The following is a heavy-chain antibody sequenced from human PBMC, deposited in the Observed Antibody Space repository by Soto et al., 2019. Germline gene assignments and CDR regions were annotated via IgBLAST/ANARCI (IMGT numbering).Heavy chain of an antibody. D-gene: IGHD3-22*01. CDR2: IYYSGST. Sequence: TLSLTCTVSGGSISSYYWSWIRQPPGKGLEGIGYIYYSGSTNYNPSLKSRVTISVDTSKNQFSLKLSSVTAADTAVYYCARSGSSGYYYGGHFRDNLFDPWGQGTLVTVSS. CDR3: ARSGSSGYYYGGHFRDNLFDP. V-gene: IGHV4-59*01. J-gene: IGHJ5*02. CDR1: GGSISSYY.